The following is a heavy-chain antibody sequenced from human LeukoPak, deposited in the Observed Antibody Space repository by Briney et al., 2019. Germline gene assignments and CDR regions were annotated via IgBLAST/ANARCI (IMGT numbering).Heavy chain of an antibody. V-gene: IGHV1-2*02. Sequence: GVSVKVSCKASGYTFTGYYMHWVRQAPRQGLEWMGWINPNSVGTNYAQKFQGRVTMTRDTSISTAYMELSRLRSDDTAVYYCAILVVAATFDYWGQGTLVTVSS. CDR2: INPNSVGT. J-gene: IGHJ4*02. CDR1: GYTFTGYY. D-gene: IGHD2-15*01. CDR3: AILVVAATFDY.